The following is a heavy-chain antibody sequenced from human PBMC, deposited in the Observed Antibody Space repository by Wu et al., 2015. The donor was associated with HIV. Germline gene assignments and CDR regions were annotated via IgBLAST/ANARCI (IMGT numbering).Heavy chain of an antibody. V-gene: IGHV1-69*05. CDR3: AIRRVEVEVTGYYYYGLDV. CDR1: GGTFTSYA. Sequence: QVQLLQSGAEVRKPGSSVKVSCKASGGTFTSYAISWVRQAPGQGLEWIGGITTMFGTAENAQKFQGRVTITMDESTSTGYMELNSLRSEDTAVYYCAIRRVEVEVTGYYYYGLDVWGQGTTVTVSS. CDR2: ITTMFGTA. D-gene: IGHD2-15*01. J-gene: IGHJ6*02.